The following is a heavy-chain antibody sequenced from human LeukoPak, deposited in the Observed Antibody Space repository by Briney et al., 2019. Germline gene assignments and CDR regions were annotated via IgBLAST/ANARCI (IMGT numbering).Heavy chain of an antibody. D-gene: IGHD3-3*01. J-gene: IGHJ4*02. Sequence: ASVKVSCKASGYTFTGYYMHWVRQAPGQGLEWMGWINPNSGGTNCAQKFQGRVTMTRDTSISTAYMELSRLRSDDTAVYYCARETKERFFAHYWGQGTLVTVSS. CDR1: GYTFTGYY. V-gene: IGHV1-2*02. CDR3: ARETKERFFAHY. CDR2: INPNSGGT.